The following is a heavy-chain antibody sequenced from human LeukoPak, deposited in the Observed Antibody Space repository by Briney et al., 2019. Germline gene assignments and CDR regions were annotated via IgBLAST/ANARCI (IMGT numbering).Heavy chain of an antibody. J-gene: IGHJ4*02. Sequence: SETPSLTCAVSGYSISSGYYWGWIRQPPGKGLEWIGSIYHSGSTYYNPSLKSRVTISVDTSKNQFSLKLSSVTAADTAVYYCARLRNWGPGSLFDYWGQGTLVTVSS. V-gene: IGHV4-38-2*01. CDR1: GYSISSGYY. CDR3: ARLRNWGPGSLFDY. D-gene: IGHD7-27*01. CDR2: IYHSGST.